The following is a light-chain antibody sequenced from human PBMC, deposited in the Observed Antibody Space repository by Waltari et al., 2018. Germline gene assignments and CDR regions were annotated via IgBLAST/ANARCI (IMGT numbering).Light chain of an antibody. V-gene: IGKV1-39*01. CDR1: QSISRL. J-gene: IGKJ2*01. CDR2: HAS. Sequence: DIQLTQSPSSLSASVGGRVTIPGRASQSISRLVNWYRQKPVKVPNLLIYHASTLQSGLPSRFSCSGSGTEFTLSISSLQPEDFATYYCQQSHSFPYTFGQGTKLEI. CDR3: QQSHSFPYT.